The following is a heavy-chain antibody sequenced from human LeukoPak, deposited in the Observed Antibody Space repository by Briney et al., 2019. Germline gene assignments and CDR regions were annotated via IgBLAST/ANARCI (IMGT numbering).Heavy chain of an antibody. CDR3: AREGKNSGYYGAFDI. J-gene: IGHJ3*02. CDR1: LYTLNDYY. Sequence: GVSVQVSCQPSLYTLNDYYMHWVRPAPAQGLEGMGWINPNSGGTNYAQKFQGRVTMTRDTSISTASMELSRLRSDDTAVYYCAREGKNSGYYGAFDIWGQGTMVTVSS. CDR2: INPNSGGT. V-gene: IGHV1-2*02. D-gene: IGHD3-22*01.